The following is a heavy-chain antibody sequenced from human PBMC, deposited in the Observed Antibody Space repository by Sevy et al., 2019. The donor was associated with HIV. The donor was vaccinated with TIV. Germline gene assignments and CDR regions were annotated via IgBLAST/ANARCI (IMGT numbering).Heavy chain of an antibody. CDR3: ARVRHYDSSGYSHGMDV. D-gene: IGHD3-22*01. CDR2: IGTAGDT. CDR1: GFTFSSYD. J-gene: IGHJ6*02. Sequence: GGSLRLSCAASGFTFSSYDMHWVRQATGKGLEWVSAIGTAGDTYYPGSVKGRFTISGENAKNSLYLQMNSLRAGDTAVYYCARVRHYDSSGYSHGMDVWGQGTTVTVSS. V-gene: IGHV3-13*01.